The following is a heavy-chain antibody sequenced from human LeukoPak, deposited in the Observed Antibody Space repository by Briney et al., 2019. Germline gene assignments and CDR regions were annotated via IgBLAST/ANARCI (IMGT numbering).Heavy chain of an antibody. CDR1: GYTFTGYY. CDR2: INPKSGGT. CDR3: ARDRAILAMDYEFDY. Sequence: GASVKVSCKASGYTFTGYYMHWVRQAPEQGLEWMGWINPKSGGTNYAQKFQGRVTMTRDTSINTAYMDLSSLRSDDTAVYYCARDRAILAMDYEFDYWGQGTLVTVSS. D-gene: IGHD3-16*01. J-gene: IGHJ4*02. V-gene: IGHV1-2*02.